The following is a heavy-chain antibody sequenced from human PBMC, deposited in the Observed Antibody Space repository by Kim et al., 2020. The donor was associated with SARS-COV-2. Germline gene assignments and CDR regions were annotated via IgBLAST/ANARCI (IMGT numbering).Heavy chain of an antibody. CDR2: IYYSGST. D-gene: IGHD1-26*01. V-gene: IGHV4-59*08. CDR1: GGPISSYY. CDR3: ARHEAPGDSGSYSDDYWFDP. J-gene: IGHJ5*02. Sequence: SETLSLTCTVSGGPISSYYWSWIRQPPGKGLEWIGYIYYSGSTNYNPSLKSRVTISVDTSKNQFSLKLSSVTAADTAVYYCARHEAPGDSGSYSDDYWFDPWGQGTLVTVSS.